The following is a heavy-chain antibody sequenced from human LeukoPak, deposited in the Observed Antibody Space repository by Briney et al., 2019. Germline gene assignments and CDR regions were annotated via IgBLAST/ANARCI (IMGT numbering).Heavy chain of an antibody. J-gene: IGHJ5*02. D-gene: IGHD2-15*01. CDR1: GFTFKTYA. V-gene: IGHV3-23*01. Sequence: PGGSLRLSCAASGFTFKTYAMTWVRQAPGKGLERVSGISGSGTDTYFADSVKGRFTISRDNSKNTLYLQMNSLRAEDTAVYYCAKAGTYCSGGNCYPTWFDPWGQGTLVTVSS. CDR3: AKAGTYCSGGNCYPTWFDP. CDR2: ISGSGTDT.